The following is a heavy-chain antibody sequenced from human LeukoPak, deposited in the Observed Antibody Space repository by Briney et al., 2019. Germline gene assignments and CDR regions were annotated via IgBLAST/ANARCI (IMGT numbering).Heavy chain of an antibody. J-gene: IGHJ4*02. V-gene: IGHV3-15*01. D-gene: IGHD6-13*01. CDR3: NTVSWAAAGFDY. CDR2: IKSKTDGGTT. Sequence: GGSLRLSCAASGFTFSSYGMSWVRQAPGKGLEWVGRIKSKTDGGTTDYAAPVKGRFTISRDDSKNTLYLQMNSLKTEDTAVYYCNTVSWAAAGFDYWGQGTLVTVSS. CDR1: GFTFSSYG.